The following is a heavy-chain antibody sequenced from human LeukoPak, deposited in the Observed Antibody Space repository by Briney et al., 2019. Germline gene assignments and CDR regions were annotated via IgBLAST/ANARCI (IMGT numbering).Heavy chain of an antibody. J-gene: IGHJ3*02. D-gene: IGHD3-22*01. CDR1: GFSFNTYG. CDR3: ARLLYYYDSSGNNHDAFDM. CDR2: ISSDGTTS. V-gene: IGHV3-48*01. Sequence: GGSLRLPCAASGFSFNTYGMNWVRQAPGKGLEWLSYISSDGTTSYYADSVKGRFTISRADAEKSLYLQMNSLRAEDTAVYFCARLLYYYDSSGNNHDAFDMWGQGTMVTVSS.